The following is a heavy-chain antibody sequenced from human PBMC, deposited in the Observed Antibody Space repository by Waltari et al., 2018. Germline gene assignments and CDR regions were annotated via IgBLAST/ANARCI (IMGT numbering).Heavy chain of an antibody. V-gene: IGHV3-23*04. CDR2: ISGSGGST. J-gene: IGHJ4*02. CDR1: GFPFSRYA. Sequence: EVQLVESGGGLVQPGGSLSLSCAASGFPFSRYALSWVRQAPGKGVEWVSAISGSGGSTYYADSVKGRFTISRDNSKNTLYLQMNSLRAEDTAVYYCAKEKVVAVAGYFDYWGQGTLVTVSS. CDR3: AKEKVVAVAGYFDY. D-gene: IGHD6-19*01.